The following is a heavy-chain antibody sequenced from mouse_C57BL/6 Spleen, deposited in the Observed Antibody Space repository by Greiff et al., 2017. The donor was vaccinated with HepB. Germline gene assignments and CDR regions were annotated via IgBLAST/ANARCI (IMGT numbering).Heavy chain of an antibody. CDR3: ARSSYGSSPYYFDY. V-gene: IGHV1-64*01. CDR2: IHPNSGST. J-gene: IGHJ2*01. Sequence: QVQLKQPGAELVKPGASVKLSCKASGYTFTSYWMHWVKQRPGPGLEWIGMIHPNSGSTNYNEKFKSKATLTVDKSSSTAYMQLSSLTSEDSAVYYCARSSYGSSPYYFDYWGQGTTLTVSS. CDR1: GYTFTSYW. D-gene: IGHD1-1*01.